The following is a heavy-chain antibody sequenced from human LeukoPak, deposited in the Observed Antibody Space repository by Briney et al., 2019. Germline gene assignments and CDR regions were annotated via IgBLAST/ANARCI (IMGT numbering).Heavy chain of an antibody. J-gene: IGHJ4*02. CDR2: ISSSGSTI. V-gene: IGHV3-48*03. D-gene: IGHD3-3*01. CDR3: AKEGLVNFYYFDY. Sequence: GGSLRLSCAASGFTFSSYEMNWVRQAPGKGLEWVSYISSSGSTIYYADSVKGRFTIFRDNSKNTLYLQMNSLRAADTAVYYCAKEGLVNFYYFDYWGQGTLVTVSS. CDR1: GFTFSSYE.